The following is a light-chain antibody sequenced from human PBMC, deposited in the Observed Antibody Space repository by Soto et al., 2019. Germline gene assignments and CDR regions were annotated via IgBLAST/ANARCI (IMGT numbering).Light chain of an antibody. CDR2: EAS. CDR3: SSYTSSSTYV. V-gene: IGLV2-14*01. Sequence: PLTQADCGSGSLGQAITISCTGTSSAVGGYKYVSCYQQHPGEDTNLMSSEASNRHSEVSNRFSVLMAAKTAALTIYGLQGEDEADYYCSSYTSSSTYVFGAGT. J-gene: IGLJ1*01. CDR1: SSAVGGYKY.